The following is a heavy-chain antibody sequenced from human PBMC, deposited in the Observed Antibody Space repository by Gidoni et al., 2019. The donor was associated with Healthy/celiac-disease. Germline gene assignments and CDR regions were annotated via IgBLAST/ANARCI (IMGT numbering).Heavy chain of an antibody. Sequence: EVQLVESGGGLVKPGGSLRLSCAASGFTFSSYSMNWVRQAPGKGLEWVSSISSSSSYIYYADSVKGRFTISRDNAKNSLYLQMNSLRAEDTAVYYCALSVGAKTGGDYWGQGTLVTVSS. J-gene: IGHJ4*02. D-gene: IGHD1-26*01. CDR1: GFTFSSYS. V-gene: IGHV3-21*01. CDR3: ALSVGAKTGGDY. CDR2: ISSSSSYI.